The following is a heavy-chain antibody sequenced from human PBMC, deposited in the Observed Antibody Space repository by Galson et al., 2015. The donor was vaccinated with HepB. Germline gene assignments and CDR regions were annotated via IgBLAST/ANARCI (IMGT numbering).Heavy chain of an antibody. J-gene: IGHJ4*02. CDR2: ISSSSSYT. CDR1: GFTFSDYY. D-gene: IGHD3-10*01. V-gene: IGHV3-11*06. CDR3: ARDRYYGSGVRFD. Sequence: SLRLSCAASGFTFSDYYMSWIRQAPGKGLEWVSYISSSSSYTNYADSVKGRFTISRDNAKNSLYLQMNSLRAEDTAAYYCARDRYYGSGVRFDWGQGTLVTVSS.